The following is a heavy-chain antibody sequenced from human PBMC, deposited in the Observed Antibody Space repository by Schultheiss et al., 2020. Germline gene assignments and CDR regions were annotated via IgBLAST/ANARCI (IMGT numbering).Heavy chain of an antibody. D-gene: IGHD6-13*01. V-gene: IGHV3-74*01. J-gene: IGHJ3*01. CDR1: GFTFSSYA. Sequence: GGSLRLSCAASGFTFSSYAMSWVRQAPGKGLEWVSRIDNDGSNTIYADSVKGRFTIFRDNAKNTLYLQMNSLRAEDTAVYYCAKDSRGYSSSWNAFDVWGQGAMVTISS. CDR2: IDNDGSNT. CDR3: AKDSRGYSSSWNAFDV.